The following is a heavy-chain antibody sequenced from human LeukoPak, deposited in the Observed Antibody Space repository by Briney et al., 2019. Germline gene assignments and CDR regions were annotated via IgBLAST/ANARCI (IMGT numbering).Heavy chain of an antibody. CDR3: ARGGASCGMRDWFDP. CDR1: GGSISSYY. Sequence: SETLSLTCTVSGGSISSYYWSWIRQPPGKGLEWIGYIYYSGSTNYNPSLKSRVTISVDTSKNQFSLKLSSVTAADTAVYYCARGGASCGMRDWFDPWGQGTLVTVSS. V-gene: IGHV4-59*01. CDR2: IYYSGST. J-gene: IGHJ5*02. D-gene: IGHD2-15*01.